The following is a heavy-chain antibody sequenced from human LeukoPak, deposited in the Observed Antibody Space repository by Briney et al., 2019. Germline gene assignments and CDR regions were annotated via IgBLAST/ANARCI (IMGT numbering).Heavy chain of an antibody. Sequence: SQTLSLTCAISGDSVSSNSAGWNWIRQSPLRGLEWPGRTYYRSKWYNDYAVSVKSRITINPDTSKNQFSLQLNSVTPEDTAVYFCARFAGGHFDYWGQGTLVAVSS. D-gene: IGHD2-8*02. J-gene: IGHJ4*02. CDR1: GDSVSSNSAG. V-gene: IGHV6-1*01. CDR3: ARFAGGHFDY. CDR2: TYYRSKWYN.